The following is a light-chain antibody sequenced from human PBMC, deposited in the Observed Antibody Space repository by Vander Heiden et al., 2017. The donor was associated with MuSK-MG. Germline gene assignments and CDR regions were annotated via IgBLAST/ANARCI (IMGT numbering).Light chain of an antibody. CDR2: DAS. CDR1: QDINKY. J-gene: IGKJ5*01. Sequence: DIQITQSPSSLSASLGDRVTITCQASQDINKYLNWYQQKPGKAPKLLIYDASNVESGVPSRFGGSGSGTDFTFTISSLQPEDIATYYCQQYESLPITFGQGTRLDIK. V-gene: IGKV1-33*01. CDR3: QQYESLPIT.